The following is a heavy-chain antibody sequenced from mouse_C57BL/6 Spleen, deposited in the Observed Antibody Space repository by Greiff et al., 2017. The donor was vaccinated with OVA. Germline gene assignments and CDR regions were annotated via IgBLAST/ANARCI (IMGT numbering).Heavy chain of an antibody. D-gene: IGHD3-3*01. V-gene: IGHV1-52*01. CDR1: GYTFTSYW. Sequence: QVQLKQPGAELVRPGSSVKLSCKASGYTFTSYWMHWVKQRPIQGLEWIGNIDPSDSETHYNQKFKDKATLTVDKSSSTAYMQLSSLTSEDSAVYYCARRRDHYYAMDYWGQGTSVTVSS. CDR2: IDPSDSET. CDR3: ARRRDHYYAMDY. J-gene: IGHJ4*01.